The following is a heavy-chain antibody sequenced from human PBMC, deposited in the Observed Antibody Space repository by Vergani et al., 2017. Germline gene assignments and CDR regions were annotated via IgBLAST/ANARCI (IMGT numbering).Heavy chain of an antibody. CDR3: ARERGTRVRFGDYGMDV. CDR2: IGTAGDT. Sequence: EVQLVESGGGLVQPGGSLRLSCAASGFTFSSYDMHWVRQATGKGLEWVSAIGTAGDTYYPGSVKGRFTISRENAKNSLYLQMNSLRAGDTAVYYCARERGTRVRFGDYGMDVWGQGTTVTVSS. CDR1: GFTFSSYD. V-gene: IGHV3-13*04. J-gene: IGHJ6*02. D-gene: IGHD3-10*01.